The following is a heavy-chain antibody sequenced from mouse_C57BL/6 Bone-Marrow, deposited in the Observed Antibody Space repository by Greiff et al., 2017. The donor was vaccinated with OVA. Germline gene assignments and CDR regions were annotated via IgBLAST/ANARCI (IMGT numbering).Heavy chain of an antibody. V-gene: IGHV1-50*01. CDR2: IDPSDSYT. D-gene: IGHD2-2*01. J-gene: IGHJ4*01. CDR3: ARRITWLRRRGYAMDY. Sequence: VQLQQPGAELVKPGASVKLSCKASGYTFTSYWMQWVKQRPGQGLEWIGEIDPSDSYTNYKQKFKGKATLTVDTSSSTAYMQLSSLTSEDSAVYDCARRITWLRRRGYAMDYWGQGTSVTVSS. CDR1: GYTFTSYW.